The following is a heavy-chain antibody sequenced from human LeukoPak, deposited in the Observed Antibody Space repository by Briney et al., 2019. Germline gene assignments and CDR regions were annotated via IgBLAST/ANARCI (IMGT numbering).Heavy chain of an antibody. CDR2: IYHSGST. CDR1: GGSISSYY. Sequence: PSETLSLTCTVSGGSISSYYWCWIRQPPGKGLEWIGYIYHSGSTNYNPPLKSRVTISVDTSKNQFSLKLSSVTAADTAVYYCARGGAYYDILTGYSYNWFDPWGQGTLVTVSS. CDR3: ARGGAYYDILTGYSYNWFDP. D-gene: IGHD3-9*01. V-gene: IGHV4-59*01. J-gene: IGHJ5*02.